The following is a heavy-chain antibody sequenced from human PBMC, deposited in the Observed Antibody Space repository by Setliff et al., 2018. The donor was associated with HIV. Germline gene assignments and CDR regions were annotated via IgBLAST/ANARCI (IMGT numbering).Heavy chain of an antibody. J-gene: IGHJ6*03. CDR3: ARGVAWSGLVYYYYYMDV. CDR1: GGPISSYY. D-gene: IGHD3-3*01. CDR2: IYDSGST. Sequence: PSETLSLTCTVSGGPISSYYWSWIRQPPGKGPEWIGYIYDSGSTNYNPSLRSRVTISVDTTSNQFSLKLSSVTAADTAVYYCARGVAWSGLVYYYYYMDVWGKGTTVTVSS. V-gene: IGHV4-59*12.